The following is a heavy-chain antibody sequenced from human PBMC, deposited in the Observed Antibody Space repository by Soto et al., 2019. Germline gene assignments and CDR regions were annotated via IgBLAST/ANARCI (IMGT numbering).Heavy chain of an antibody. CDR2: INPNSGGT. CDR1: GYTFTGYY. V-gene: IGHV1-2*04. Sequence: GASVKVSCKASGYTFTGYYMHWVRQAPGQGLEWMGWINPNSGGTNYAQKFQGWVTMTRDTSISTAYMELSRLRSDDTAVYYCARGAPVGSSSSKLRDYYYYGMDVWGQGTTVTVSS. J-gene: IGHJ6*02. D-gene: IGHD6-6*01. CDR3: ARGAPVGSSSSKLRDYYYYGMDV.